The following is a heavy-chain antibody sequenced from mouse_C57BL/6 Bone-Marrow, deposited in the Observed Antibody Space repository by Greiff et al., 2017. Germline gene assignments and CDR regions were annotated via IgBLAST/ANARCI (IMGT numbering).Heavy chain of an antibody. D-gene: IGHD3-3*01. CDR2: IYPRSGNT. V-gene: IGHV1-81*01. Sequence: VQGVESGAELARPGASVKLSCKASGYTFTSYGISWVKQRTGQGLEWIGEIYPRSGNTYYNEKFKGKATLTADKSSSTAYMELRSLTSEDSAVYFCARGRAMGVDYWGQGTTLTVSS. J-gene: IGHJ2*01. CDR1: GYTFTSYG. CDR3: ARGRAMGVDY.